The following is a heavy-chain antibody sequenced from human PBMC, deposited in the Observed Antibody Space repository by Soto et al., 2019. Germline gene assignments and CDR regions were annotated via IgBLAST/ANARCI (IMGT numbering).Heavy chain of an antibody. CDR2: IKQDESAK. CDR3: VRVGGGSYYPSFGY. V-gene: IGHV3-7*01. D-gene: IGHD1-26*01. J-gene: IGHJ4*02. CDR1: GFTFGSYW. Sequence: EVQLVESGGGLVQPGGSLRLSCAASGFTFGSYWMTWVRQAPGKGLEWVANIKQDESAKYFVDSVKGRFTISRDNAKNSLYLQMNSLRAEDTAIYYCVRVGGGSYYPSFGYWGQGTLVTVSS.